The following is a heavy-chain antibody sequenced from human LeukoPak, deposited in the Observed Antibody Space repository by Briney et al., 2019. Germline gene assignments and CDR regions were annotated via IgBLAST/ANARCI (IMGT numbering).Heavy chain of an antibody. CDR1: GAYISSYY. J-gene: IGHJ4*02. V-gene: IGHV4-59*01. D-gene: IGHD6-13*01. CDR2: IYNRGST. CDR3: VSGPYPAAGTDHQFDY. Sequence: SETLSLTCTVSGAYISSYYWSWIRQPPGKGLEWIGYIYNRGSTKYNPSLKSRVTISVDTSKNQFFLKLSSVTAADTAVYYCVSGPYPAAGTDHQFDYWGQGTLVTVSS.